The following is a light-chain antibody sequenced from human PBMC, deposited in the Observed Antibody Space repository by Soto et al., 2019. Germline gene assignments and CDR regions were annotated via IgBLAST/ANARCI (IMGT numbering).Light chain of an antibody. Sequence: QSLLTQPPSVSGARGQRVTISCTGSSSNIGAGYDVHWYQQLPGTAPKLLIYGNSNRPSGVPDRFSGSKSGTSASLAITGLQAEDEADYYGQSYDSSLGYVVGNGTKVTV. CDR1: SSNIGAGYD. CDR3: QSYDSSLGYV. V-gene: IGLV1-40*01. J-gene: IGLJ1*01. CDR2: GNS.